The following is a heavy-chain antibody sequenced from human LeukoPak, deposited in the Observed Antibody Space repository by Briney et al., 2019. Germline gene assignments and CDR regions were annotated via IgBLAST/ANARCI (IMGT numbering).Heavy chain of an antibody. CDR1: GYSFTGYY. Sequence: ASVKVSCKASGYSFTGYYMHWVRQAPGQGLEWMGWINPNSGGTNYAQKSQGRVTMTRDTSISTVYMELSSLRSDDAAVYFCATEGGPGLDFWGQGTLVTVSS. CDR2: INPNSGGT. CDR3: ATEGGPGLDF. J-gene: IGHJ4*02. V-gene: IGHV1-2*02. D-gene: IGHD1-14*01.